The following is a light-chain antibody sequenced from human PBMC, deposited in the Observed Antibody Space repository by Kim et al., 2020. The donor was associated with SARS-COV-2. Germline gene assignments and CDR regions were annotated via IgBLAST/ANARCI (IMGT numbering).Light chain of an antibody. CDR3: QQRANWPLT. Sequence: LSPGERATLSCRASQSVSSDLAWYQQKPGQAPRLLIYDAYNRATGIPARFSGGGSGTDFTLTISSLDPDDFAVYYCQQRANWPLTFGGGTKVDIK. V-gene: IGKV3-11*01. CDR2: DAY. CDR1: QSVSSD. J-gene: IGKJ4*01.